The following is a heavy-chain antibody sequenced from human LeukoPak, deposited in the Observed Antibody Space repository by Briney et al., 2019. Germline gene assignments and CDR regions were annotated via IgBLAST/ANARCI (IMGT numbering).Heavy chain of an antibody. V-gene: IGHV4-59*08. CDR1: SGSISSYY. D-gene: IGHD1-26*01. J-gene: IGHJ5*02. CDR3: ARHGPYLGRLGWFDP. CDR2: IYYTGST. Sequence: PSETLSLTCTVSSGSISSYYWSWIRQPPGKGPEWIGYIYYTGSTNYNPSLKSRVTISVDTSKNQFSLNLSSVTAADTAVYYCARHGPYLGRLGWFDPWGQGTLVTVSS.